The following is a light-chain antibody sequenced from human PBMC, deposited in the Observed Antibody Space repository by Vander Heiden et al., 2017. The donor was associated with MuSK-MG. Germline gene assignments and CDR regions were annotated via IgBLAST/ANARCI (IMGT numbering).Light chain of an antibody. J-gene: IGKJ1*01. CDR3: QQDDSTPRT. CDR2: WAS. Sequence: DIVMTQSPDSLAVSLGERATINCKSSQSVLYSSNNKNYLAWYQQKPGQPPKLLIDWASTRESGVPDRFSGSGSGTDFTLTISSLQAEDVAVYYCQQDDSTPRTFGQGTKVEIK. V-gene: IGKV4-1*01. CDR1: QSVLYSSNNKNY.